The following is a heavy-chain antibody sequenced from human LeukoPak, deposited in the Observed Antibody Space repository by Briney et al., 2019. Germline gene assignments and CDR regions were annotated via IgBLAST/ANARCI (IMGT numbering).Heavy chain of an antibody. J-gene: IGHJ3*02. D-gene: IGHD3-22*01. CDR2: ISSSGSTI. Sequence: GGSLRLSCAASGFTFSSYEMNWVRQAPGKGLEWVSYISSSGSTIYYADSVKGRFTISRDNAKDSLYLQMNSLRTEDTAVYYCARDFPYYYDSTTYREGDAFDIWGQGTVVTVSS. V-gene: IGHV3-48*03. CDR3: ARDFPYYYDSTTYREGDAFDI. CDR1: GFTFSSYE.